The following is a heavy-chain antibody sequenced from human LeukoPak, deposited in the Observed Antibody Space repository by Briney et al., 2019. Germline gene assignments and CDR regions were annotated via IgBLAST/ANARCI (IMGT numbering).Heavy chain of an antibody. CDR1: GFSLSTSGVG. Sequence: SGPTLVDPTQTLTVTCTFSGFSLSTSGVGVGWIRQPPGNALEWLAVIYWDDDKRYSPSLKSRLTITKDTSKNQVVLTMTNMDRVDTATYFCAHMVTVTATFGYWGQGTLVTVSS. CDR3: AHMVTVTATFGY. D-gene: IGHD2-21*02. J-gene: IGHJ4*02. V-gene: IGHV2-5*02. CDR2: IYWDDDK.